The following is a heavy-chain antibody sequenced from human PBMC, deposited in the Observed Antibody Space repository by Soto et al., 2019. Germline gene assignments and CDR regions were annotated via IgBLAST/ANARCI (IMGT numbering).Heavy chain of an antibody. CDR1: GFTFSSYE. J-gene: IGHJ4*02. CDR2: ISSSGSTI. Sequence: GGSLRLSCAASGFTFSSYEMNWVRQAPGKGLEWVSYISSSGSTICYADSVKGRFTISRDNAKNSLYLQMNSLRAEDTAVYYCARWSHSSGYPYYFDYWGQGTLVTVSS. V-gene: IGHV3-48*03. CDR3: ARWSHSSGYPYYFDY. D-gene: IGHD3-22*01.